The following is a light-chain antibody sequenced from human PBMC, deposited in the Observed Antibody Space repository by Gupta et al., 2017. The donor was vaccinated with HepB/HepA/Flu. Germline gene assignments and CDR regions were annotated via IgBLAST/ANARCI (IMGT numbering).Light chain of an antibody. CDR3: QQYTTYSRT. CDR1: QTISSW. V-gene: IGKV1-5*03. Sequence: DIQMTQSPSTLSASVGDRVTITCRASQTISSWLAWYQQRPGKAPKLLIQRASSLESGVPSRFSGSQSGTEFTLTINSLQPDDFATYYCQQYTTYSRTFCQGTKVEIK. J-gene: IGKJ1*01. CDR2: RAS.